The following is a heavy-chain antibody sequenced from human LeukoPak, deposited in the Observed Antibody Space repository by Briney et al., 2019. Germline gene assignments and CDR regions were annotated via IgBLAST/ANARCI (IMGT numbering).Heavy chain of an antibody. CDR2: IIPIFGTA. Sequence: PVASVKVSCKASGGTFSSYAISWVRQAPGQGLEWMGGIIPIFGTANYAQKFQGRVTITADESTSTAYMELSSLRSEDTAVYYCAALNPDLTGAADYWGQGTLVTVSS. CDR1: GGTFSSYA. J-gene: IGHJ4*02. CDR3: AALNPDLTGAADY. V-gene: IGHV1-69*13. D-gene: IGHD7-27*01.